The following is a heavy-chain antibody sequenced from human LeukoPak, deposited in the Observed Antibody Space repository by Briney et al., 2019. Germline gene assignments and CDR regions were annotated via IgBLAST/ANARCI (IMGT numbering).Heavy chain of an antibody. D-gene: IGHD3-22*01. V-gene: IGHV1-2*02. CDR1: GYTFTDYY. CDR2: INPNSGGT. J-gene: IGHJ1*01. CDR3: ARGGVTYYYDSSGYSVNLREYFQH. Sequence: GASVKVSCKASGYTFTDYYIHWVRQAPGQGLEWMGWINPNSGGTNYAQKFQGRVTMTRDTSISAAYMELTRLRSEDTAVYYCARGGVTYYYDSSGYSVNLREYFQHWRQGTLVTVSS.